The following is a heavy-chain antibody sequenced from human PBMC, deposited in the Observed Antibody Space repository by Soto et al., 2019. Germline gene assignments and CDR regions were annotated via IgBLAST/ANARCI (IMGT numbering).Heavy chain of an antibody. CDR1: GGTFSSYT. Sequence: QVQLVQSGAEVKKPGSSVKVSCKASGGTFSSYTISWVRQAPGQGLEWMGRIIPILGIANYAQKFQGRVTITADKSTSTAYMELSSLRSEDTAVYYCASTLLRYFAWLKSGGDIWGQGTMVTVSS. CDR3: ASTLLRYFAWLKSGGDI. D-gene: IGHD3-9*01. V-gene: IGHV1-69*02. CDR2: IIPILGIA. J-gene: IGHJ3*02.